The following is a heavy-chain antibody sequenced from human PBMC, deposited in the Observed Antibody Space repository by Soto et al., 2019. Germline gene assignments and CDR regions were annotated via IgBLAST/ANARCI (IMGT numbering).Heavy chain of an antibody. CDR2: IYYSGST. D-gene: IGHD4-17*01. CDR3: ARQIRWPGGLFDY. V-gene: IGHV4-61*01. J-gene: IGHJ4*02. CDR1: GGSVSSDSYY. Sequence: QVQLQESGPGLVKPSETLSLTCTVSGGSVSSDSYYWSWIRQPPGKGLEWIGYIYYSGSTNYNPSLKGRVTISVDTSKNQFTLKLSSVTAADTAVYYCARQIRWPGGLFDYWGQGTLVTVSS.